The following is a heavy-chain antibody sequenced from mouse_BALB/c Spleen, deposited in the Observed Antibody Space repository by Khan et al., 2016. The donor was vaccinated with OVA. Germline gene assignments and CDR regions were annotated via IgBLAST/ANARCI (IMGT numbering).Heavy chain of an antibody. Sequence: QVQLQQSGPELVKPGASVKMSCKVSGYTFTDYVITWVKQRTGQGLEWIGEIYPGSGSTYYNEKFKGKATLTADKSSNTVNTQLSSLTSEDSAVYFCARSCDGAWFAYWGQGTLVTVSA. CDR1: GYTFTDYV. J-gene: IGHJ3*01. CDR2: IYPGSGST. CDR3: ARSCDGAWFAY. V-gene: IGHV1-77*01.